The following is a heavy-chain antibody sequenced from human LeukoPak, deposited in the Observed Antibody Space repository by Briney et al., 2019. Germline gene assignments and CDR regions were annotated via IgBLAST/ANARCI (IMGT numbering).Heavy chain of an antibody. CDR3: ARSHFDYYDSNYAFDI. CDR1: GGSFSGYY. Sequence: SETLSLTCAVYGGSFSGYYWSWIRQPPGKGLEWIGEINHSGSTNYNPSLKSRVTISVDTSKNQFSLKLSSVTAADTAVYYCARSHFDYYDSNYAFDIWGQGTMVTVSS. V-gene: IGHV4-34*01. D-gene: IGHD3-22*01. J-gene: IGHJ3*02. CDR2: INHSGST.